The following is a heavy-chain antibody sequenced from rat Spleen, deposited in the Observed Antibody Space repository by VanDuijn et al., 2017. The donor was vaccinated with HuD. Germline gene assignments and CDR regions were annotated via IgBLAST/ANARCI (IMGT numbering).Heavy chain of an antibody. CDR1: GFSLTDYS. CDR2: IWNIGGT. V-gene: IGHV2S63*01. D-gene: IGHD2-3*01. J-gene: IGHJ3*01. Sequence: EVQLKESGPGLVQPSQTLSLTCTVSGFSLTDYSVHWVRQPPGKGLEWMGVIWNIGGTRYNPALKPRLSISKDTSKSQVFLKMNSLQTEDTATYYCARDENGYVNLWFAYWGQGTLVTVSS. CDR3: ARDENGYVNLWFAY.